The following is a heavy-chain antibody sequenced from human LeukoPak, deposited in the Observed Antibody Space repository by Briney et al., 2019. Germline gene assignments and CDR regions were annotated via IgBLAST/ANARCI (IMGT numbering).Heavy chain of an antibody. Sequence: GGSLRLSCASSGFIFSRYWMSWVRQARGKGRAGVASIKQDGSERYYVDSVKGRFIISRDNAKNSLYLQMNSLRAEDTAVYYCARDCSSTSCYADYWGQGTLVTVSS. V-gene: IGHV3-7*01. CDR2: IKQDGSER. D-gene: IGHD2-2*01. J-gene: IGHJ4*02. CDR1: GFIFSRYW. CDR3: ARDCSSTSCYADY.